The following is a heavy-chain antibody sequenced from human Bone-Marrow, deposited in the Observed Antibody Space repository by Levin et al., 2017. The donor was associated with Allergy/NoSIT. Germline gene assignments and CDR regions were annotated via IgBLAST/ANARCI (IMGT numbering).Heavy chain of an antibody. CDR1: GFTFSSYW. J-gene: IGHJ6*02. CDR2: IKQDGSEK. D-gene: IGHD3-3*01. CDR3: ARESMGVRFLEWLSSSSYYYYYYGMDV. Sequence: PGGSLRLSCAASGFTFSSYWMSWVRQAPGKGLEWVANIKQDGSEKYYVDSVKGRFTISRDNAKNSLYLQMNSLRAEDTAVYYCARESMGVRFLEWLSSSSYYYYYYGMDVWGQGTTVTVSS. V-gene: IGHV3-7*01.